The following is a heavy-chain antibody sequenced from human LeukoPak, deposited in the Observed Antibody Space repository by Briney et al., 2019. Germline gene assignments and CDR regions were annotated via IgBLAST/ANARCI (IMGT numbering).Heavy chain of an antibody. CDR1: GFTFDDYA. CDR3: AKDGGDGSGIAPHYYYYGMDV. V-gene: IGHV3-9*01. CDR2: ISWNSGSI. Sequence: GRSLRLSCAASGFTFDDYAMHWVRQAPGKGLEWVSGISWNSGSIGYADSVKGRFTISRDNAKNSLYLQMNSLRAEDTALYYCAKDGGDGSGIAPHYYYYGMDVWGQGTTVTVSS. J-gene: IGHJ6*02. D-gene: IGHD3-10*01.